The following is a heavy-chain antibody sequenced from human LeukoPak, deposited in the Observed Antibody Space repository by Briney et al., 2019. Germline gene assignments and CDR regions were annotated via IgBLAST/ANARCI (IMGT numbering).Heavy chain of an antibody. CDR3: ARSLSSGWFPFDY. J-gene: IGHJ4*02. V-gene: IGHV4-4*07. D-gene: IGHD6-19*01. CDR2: IYTSGST. Sequence: SETLSLTCTVSGDSISNYYWSWIRQPAGKGLEWIGRIYTSGSTNYNPSLKSRVTMSVDTSKNQFSLKQNSVTAADTAVYYCARSLSSGWFPFDYWGQGTLVTVSS. CDR1: GDSISNYY.